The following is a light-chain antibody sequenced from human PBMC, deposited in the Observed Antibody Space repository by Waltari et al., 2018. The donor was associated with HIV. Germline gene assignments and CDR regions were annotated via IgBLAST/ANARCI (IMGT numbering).Light chain of an antibody. CDR3: QQYETYYT. CDR1: QNIGTS. V-gene: IGKV1-5*03. J-gene: IGKJ2*01. CDR2: QAS. Sequence: DIHMTQTPSTLSAAVRDTVTITCRASQNIGTSLAWYQQRPGKAPTLLIYQASTLQNGVSSRFSGSGSGTEFTLTITSLQRDDFASYFCQQYETYYTFGQGSRLE.